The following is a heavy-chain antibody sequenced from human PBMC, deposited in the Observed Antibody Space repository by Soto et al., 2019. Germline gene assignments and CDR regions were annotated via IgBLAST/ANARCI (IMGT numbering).Heavy chain of an antibody. CDR1: GFTFSSYA. V-gene: IGHV3-23*01. Sequence: GGSLRLSCAASGFTFSSYAMSWVRQAPGKGLEWVSAISGSGGSTYYADSVKGRFTISRDNSKNTLYLQMNSLRAEDTAVYYCATGDCSSTSCLSPFDYWGQGTLVTVSS. CDR2: ISGSGGST. J-gene: IGHJ4*02. D-gene: IGHD2-2*01. CDR3: ATGDCSSTSCLSPFDY.